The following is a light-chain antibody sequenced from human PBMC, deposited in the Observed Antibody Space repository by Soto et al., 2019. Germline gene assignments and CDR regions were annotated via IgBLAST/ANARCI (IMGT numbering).Light chain of an antibody. Sequence: DIQMTQSPSSLSASVGDRVTITCRASQGINNYLAWYQQKPGQAPRLLIYDASRRATGIPDRFSGSGSGTEFTLTISRLEPEDFGVYYCQQPGSAVTFGGGTKVEVK. CDR2: DAS. V-gene: IGKV1-NL1*01. CDR1: QGINNY. CDR3: QQPGSAVT. J-gene: IGKJ4*01.